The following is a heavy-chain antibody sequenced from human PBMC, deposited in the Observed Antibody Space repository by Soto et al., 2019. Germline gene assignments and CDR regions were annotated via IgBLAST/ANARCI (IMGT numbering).Heavy chain of an antibody. CDR1: GGSFSGYY. J-gene: IGHJ6*03. CDR3: ARGRGAAQQGGYYYYMDV. V-gene: IGHV4-34*01. Sequence: SETLSLTCAVYGGSFSGYYWSWIRQPPGKGLEWIGEINHSGSTNYNPSLKSRVTISVDTSKNQFSLKLSSVTAADTAVYYCARGRGAAQQGGYYYYMDVWGKGTTVTVS. D-gene: IGHD3-10*01. CDR2: INHSGST.